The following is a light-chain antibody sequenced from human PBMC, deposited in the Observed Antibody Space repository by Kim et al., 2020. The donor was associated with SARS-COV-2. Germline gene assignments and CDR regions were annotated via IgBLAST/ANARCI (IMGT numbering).Light chain of an antibody. CDR2: KVS. J-gene: IGKJ1*01. V-gene: IGKV2-30*02. CDR1: QSLVHSDGDTY. Sequence: DVVMTQSPLSLPVTLGQPASISCRSSQSLVHSDGDTYLNWFQQRPGQSPRRLIYKVSNRDSGVPVRFSGSGSGTDFTLKISRVEAEDVGVYYCMQGTHWPLTFGQGTKVDIK. CDR3: MQGTHWPLT.